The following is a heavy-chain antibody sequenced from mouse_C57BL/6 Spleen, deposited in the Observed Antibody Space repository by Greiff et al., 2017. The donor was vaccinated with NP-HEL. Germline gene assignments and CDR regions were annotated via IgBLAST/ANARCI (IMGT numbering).Heavy chain of an antibody. D-gene: IGHD2-2*01. CDR1: GYSFTGYY. Sequence: EVQLQQSGPELVKPGASVKISCKASGYSFTGYYMNWVKQSPEKSLEWIGEINPSTGGTTYNQKFQAKATLTVDKSSSTAYMQLKSLTSEDSAVYYCARRFGYDYFDYWGQGTTLTVSS. J-gene: IGHJ2*01. CDR3: ARRFGYDYFDY. CDR2: INPSTGGT. V-gene: IGHV1-42*01.